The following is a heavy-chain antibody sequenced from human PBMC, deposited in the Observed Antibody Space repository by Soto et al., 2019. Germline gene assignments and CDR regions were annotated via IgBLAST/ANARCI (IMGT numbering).Heavy chain of an antibody. D-gene: IGHD6-13*01. Sequence: GSLRLSCAASGFTFSSYAMHWVRQAPGKGLEWVAVISYDGSNKYYADSVKGRFTISRDNSKNTLYLQMNSLRAEDTAVYYCARDSNYSSSWYYYYGMDVWGQGTTVTVSS. CDR1: GFTFSSYA. CDR2: ISYDGSNK. CDR3: ARDSNYSSSWYYYYGMDV. J-gene: IGHJ6*02. V-gene: IGHV3-30-3*01.